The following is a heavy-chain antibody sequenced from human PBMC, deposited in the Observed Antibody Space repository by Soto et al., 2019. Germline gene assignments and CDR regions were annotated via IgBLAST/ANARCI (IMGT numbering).Heavy chain of an antibody. J-gene: IGHJ6*02. CDR2: IYYSGST. CDR3: AREAPPTAYYYGMDV. D-gene: IGHD4-17*01. CDR1: GGSISSGGYY. V-gene: IGHV4-31*03. Sequence: NPSETLSLTCTVSGGSISSGGYYWSWIRQHPGKGLEWIGYIYYSGSTYYNPSLKSRVTISVDTSKNQFSLKLSSVTAADTAVYYCAREAPPTAYYYGMDVWGQGTTVTVSS.